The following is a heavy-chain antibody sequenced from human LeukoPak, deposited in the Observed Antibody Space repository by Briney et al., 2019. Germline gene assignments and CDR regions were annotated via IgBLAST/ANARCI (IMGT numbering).Heavy chain of an antibody. J-gene: IGHJ4*02. V-gene: IGHV3-74*03. CDR1: GFTFGSYW. D-gene: IGHD5-12*01. CDR3: VREGRVSGYDFDY. Sequence: PGGSLRLSCAASGFTFGSYWMHWVRRAPRKGLMWVSRINSDGSSITYADSVKGRFTISRDNAKNTLYLQMNSLRVEDTAVYYCVREGRVSGYDFDYWGQGDLVTVSS. CDR2: INSDGSSI.